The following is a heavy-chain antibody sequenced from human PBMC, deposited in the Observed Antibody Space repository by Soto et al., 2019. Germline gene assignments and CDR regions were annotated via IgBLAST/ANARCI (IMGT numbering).Heavy chain of an antibody. CDR2: IIPIFGTA. Sequence: SVKVSCKASGGTFSSYAISWVRQAPGQGLEWMGGIIPIFGTANYAQKFQGRVTITADESTSTAYMELSSLRSEDTAVYYCARVGFGYSSSSVDYWGQGTLVTVSS. D-gene: IGHD6-6*01. J-gene: IGHJ4*02. CDR3: ARVGFGYSSSSVDY. V-gene: IGHV1-69*13. CDR1: GGTFSSYA.